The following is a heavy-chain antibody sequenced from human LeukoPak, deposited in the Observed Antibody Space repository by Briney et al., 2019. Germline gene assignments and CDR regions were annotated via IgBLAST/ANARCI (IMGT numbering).Heavy chain of an antibody. CDR1: GGSASGYY. J-gene: IGHJ5*02. CDR3: AREVGDADSDNWFDP. V-gene: IGHV4-59*02. Sequence: SETLSLTRPVSGGSASGYYWSWIRQPPAKGLAWIGYVYYSGSANYNPSLKSRITISVDIAKNQVSLKANSVTAADTAVYYCAREVGDADSDNWFDPWGQGIPVTVSS. D-gene: IGHD2-21*02. CDR2: VYYSGSA.